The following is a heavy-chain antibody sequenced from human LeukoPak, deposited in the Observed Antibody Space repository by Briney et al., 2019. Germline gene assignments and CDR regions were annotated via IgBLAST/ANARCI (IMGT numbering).Heavy chain of an antibody. D-gene: IGHD3-3*01. Sequence: GSLRLSCAAPGFTFSDYYMSWIRQAPGKGLEWVSYISSSGSTIHYADSVKGRFTISRDNAKNSLYLQMNSLRAEDTAVYYCARDLGITIFGVVRHRYGMDVWGQGTTVTVSS. CDR1: GFTFSDYY. CDR3: ARDLGITIFGVVRHRYGMDV. CDR2: ISSSGSTI. V-gene: IGHV3-11*01. J-gene: IGHJ6*02.